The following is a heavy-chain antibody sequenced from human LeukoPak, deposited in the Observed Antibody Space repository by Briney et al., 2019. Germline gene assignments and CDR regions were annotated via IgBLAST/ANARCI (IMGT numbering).Heavy chain of an antibody. CDR1: GFTFSSYE. J-gene: IGHJ4*02. D-gene: IGHD3-22*01. V-gene: IGHV3-48*03. CDR3: ARDSSSEVYYYDSSGYRY. Sequence: GGSLRLSCAASGFTFSSYEMNWVRQAPGKGLEWVSYISSSGSTIYYADSVKGRFTISRDNSKNTLYLQMNSLRAEDTAVYYCARDSSSEVYYYDSSGYRYWGQGTLVTVSS. CDR2: ISSSGSTI.